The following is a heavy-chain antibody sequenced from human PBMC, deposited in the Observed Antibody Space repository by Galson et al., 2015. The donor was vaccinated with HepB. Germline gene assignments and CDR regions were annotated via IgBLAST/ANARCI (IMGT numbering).Heavy chain of an antibody. CDR2: ISAYNGNT. J-gene: IGHJ4*02. D-gene: IGHD3-3*02. CDR3: ARDLSLDY. Sequence: SVKVSCKAFGYTFTSHTFSWVRQAPGQGLEWMGWISAYNGNTNYAQKFQDRVTTTTDTSASTAYIELRSLRSDDTAVYYCARDLSLDYWGQGTLVTVSS. V-gene: IGHV1-18*04. CDR1: GYTFTSHT.